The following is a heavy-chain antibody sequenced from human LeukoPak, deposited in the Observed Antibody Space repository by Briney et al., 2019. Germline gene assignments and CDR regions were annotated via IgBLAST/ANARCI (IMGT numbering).Heavy chain of an antibody. J-gene: IGHJ4*02. CDR2: IIPIFGTA. V-gene: IGHV1-69*01. CDR1: GGTFISYP. Sequence: SVKVSCKASGGTFISYPISWVRQAPGQGLEWMGGIIPIFGTANYAQKFQGRVTITADESTSTAYMELSSLRSEDSAVYYCARDRTFVTLSGSQTYYFDYWGQGTLVTVSS. D-gene: IGHD1-26*01. CDR3: ARDRTFVTLSGSQTYYFDY.